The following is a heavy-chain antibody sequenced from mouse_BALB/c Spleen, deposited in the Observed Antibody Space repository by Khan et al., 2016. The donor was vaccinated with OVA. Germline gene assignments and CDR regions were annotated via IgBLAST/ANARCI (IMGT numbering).Heavy chain of an antibody. J-gene: IGHJ2*01. V-gene: IGHV3-2*02. CDR3: ARTARIKY. CDR1: GYSITSGYG. CDR2: ISYSGST. D-gene: IGHD1-2*01. Sequence: EVQLQESGPGLVRPSQSLSLTCTATGYSITSGYGWNWIRQFPGNKLEWMGYISYSGSTIYNPSLKSRISITRDTSKNQFFLQLNSVTTEDTATYYCARTARIKYWGQGTTLTVSS.